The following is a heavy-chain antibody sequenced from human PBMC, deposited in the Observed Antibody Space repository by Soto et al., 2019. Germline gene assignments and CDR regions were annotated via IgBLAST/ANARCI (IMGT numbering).Heavy chain of an antibody. CDR1: GFTFSTYG. Sequence: QVQLVESGGGVVQPGRSLRLSCAASGFTFSTYGMHWVRQAPGKGLEWVAVISYDGTNKYYADSVKGRFTISRDNSKNTPYLQMNSLRTEDTSVYFCAKGAAYRYNWNYRGDFDYWGQGTLVTVSS. D-gene: IGHD1-7*01. CDR3: AKGAAYRYNWNYRGDFDY. CDR2: ISYDGTNK. J-gene: IGHJ4*02. V-gene: IGHV3-30*18.